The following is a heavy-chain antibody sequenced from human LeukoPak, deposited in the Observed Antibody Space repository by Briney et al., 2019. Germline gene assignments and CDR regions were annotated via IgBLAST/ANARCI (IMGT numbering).Heavy chain of an antibody. CDR1: GFTFSNFA. J-gene: IGHJ4*02. Sequence: PGGSLRLSCAASGFTFSNFAMSWVRQAPGKGLDWVSAVSGAGGNTYYADSVKGRVTISRDNANNTVYLQMNSLRAEDTGVYYCAKVMDSYSSSWYQNPYYFDYWGQGTLVTVSS. V-gene: IGHV3-23*01. CDR3: AKVMDSYSSSWYQNPYYFDY. D-gene: IGHD6-13*01. CDR2: VSGAGGNT.